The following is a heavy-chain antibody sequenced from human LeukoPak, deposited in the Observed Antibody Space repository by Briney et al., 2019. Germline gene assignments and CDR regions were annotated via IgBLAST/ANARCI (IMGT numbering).Heavy chain of an antibody. CDR1: GFTFSTYY. Sequence: GGSLRLSCEASGFTFSTYYMNWVRQAPGKGLVWVSRIKNDGSDTTNADSVKGRFTISRDNARNMVYLQMHSLRVEYTAVYYCTRDRNHYYMDVWGRGTTVTVSS. V-gene: IGHV3-74*01. J-gene: IGHJ6*03. CDR2: IKNDGSDT. CDR3: TRDRNHYYMDV.